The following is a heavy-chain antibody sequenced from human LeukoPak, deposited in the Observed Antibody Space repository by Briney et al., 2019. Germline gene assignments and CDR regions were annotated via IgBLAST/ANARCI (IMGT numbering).Heavy chain of an antibody. J-gene: IGHJ4*02. D-gene: IGHD5-12*01. Sequence: ASVKVSCKASGYIFTSYAIHWVRQAPGQGLEWMGWLNAGNSNTKYSQKLQGRVTITRDTSASAAYMELSSLRSEDTAVYYCARGKRNSDYDYFDYWGQGTLVTVSS. CDR2: LNAGNSNT. CDR1: GYIFTSYA. V-gene: IGHV1-3*01. CDR3: ARGKRNSDYDYFDY.